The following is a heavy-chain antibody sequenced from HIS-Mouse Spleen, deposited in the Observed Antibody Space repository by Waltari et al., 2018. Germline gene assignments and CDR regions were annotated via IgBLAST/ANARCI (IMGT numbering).Heavy chain of an antibody. CDR2: IYYSGST. D-gene: IGHD6-13*01. Sequence: QLQLQESGPGLVKPSETLSRTCTVSGGSISSSSYDWGWSRQPPGKGLEWIGSIYYSGSTYYNPSLKSRVTISVDTSKNQFSLKLSSVTAADTAVYYCAREIPYSSSWYDWYFDLWGRGTLVTVSS. CDR3: AREIPYSSSWYDWYFDL. V-gene: IGHV4-39*07. J-gene: IGHJ2*01. CDR1: GGSISSSSYD.